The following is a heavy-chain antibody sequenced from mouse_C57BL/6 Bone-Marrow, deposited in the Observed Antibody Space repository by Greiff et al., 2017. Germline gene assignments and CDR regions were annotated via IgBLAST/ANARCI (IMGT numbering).Heavy chain of an antibody. CDR1: GYAFTNYL. V-gene: IGHV1-54*01. J-gene: IGHJ3*01. CDR3: ARSKNWDSWFAY. D-gene: IGHD4-1*01. Sequence: QVQLKESGAELVRPGTSVKVSCKASGYAFTNYLIEWVKQRPGQGLEWIGVINPGSGGTNYNEKFKGKATLTADKSSSTAYMQLSSLTSEDSAVYFCARSKNWDSWFAYWGQRTLVTVSA. CDR2: INPGSGGT.